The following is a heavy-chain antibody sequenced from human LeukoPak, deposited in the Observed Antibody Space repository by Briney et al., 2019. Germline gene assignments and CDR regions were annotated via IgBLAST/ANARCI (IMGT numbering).Heavy chain of an antibody. V-gene: IGHV3-23*01. D-gene: IGHD5-18*01. J-gene: IGHJ6*03. Sequence: GGSLRLSCAASGFTFSSYAMSWVRQAPGKGLEWVSAISGSGGSTYYADSVKGRFTISRDNSKNTLYLQMNSLRAEDTAVYYCAKWDTAMVVYYYYYMDVWGKGTTVTVSS. CDR3: AKWDTAMVVYYYYYMDV. CDR1: GFTFSSYA. CDR2: ISGSGGST.